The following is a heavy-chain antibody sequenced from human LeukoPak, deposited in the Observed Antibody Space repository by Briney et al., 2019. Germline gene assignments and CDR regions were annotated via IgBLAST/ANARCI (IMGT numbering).Heavy chain of an antibody. V-gene: IGHV1-8*03. CDR2: MNPNSGNT. CDR3: ARDAGSSWIYSFDY. D-gene: IGHD6-13*01. CDR1: GYTFTGYY. J-gene: IGHJ4*02. Sequence: ASVKVSCKASGYTFTGYYMHWVRQAPGQGLEWMGWMNPNSGNTGYAQKFQGRVTITRNTSISTAYMELSSLRSEDTAVYYCARDAGSSWIYSFDYWGQGTLVTVSS.